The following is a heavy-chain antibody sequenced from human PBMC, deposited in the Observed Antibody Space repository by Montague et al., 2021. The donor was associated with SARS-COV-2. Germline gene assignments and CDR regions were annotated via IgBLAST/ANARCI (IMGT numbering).Heavy chain of an antibody. V-gene: IGHV4-61*02. CDR2: VYPNGGS. J-gene: IGHJ3*02. CDR3: GRDQRWDFYPGALDI. CDR1: GGSIRFGSYC. D-gene: IGHD1-26*01. Sequence: TLSLTCTVSGGSIRFGSYCWTWIRQPAGKGLEWIGGVYPNGGSKYNPSLKSRVTISLDTSKNQFSLRLTSVTAADTAVYYCGRDQRWDFYPGALDIWGQGTTVTVSS.